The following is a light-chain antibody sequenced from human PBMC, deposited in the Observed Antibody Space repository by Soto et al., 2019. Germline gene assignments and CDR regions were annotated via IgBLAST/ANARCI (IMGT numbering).Light chain of an antibody. CDR2: KAS. V-gene: IGKV1-5*03. CDR3: QQLET. CDR1: QSISSW. J-gene: IGKJ2*01. Sequence: DIQMTQSPSTLSASVGDRVTITCRASQSISSWLAWYQQKPGKAPKLLIYKASSLESGVPSRFSGSGSGTEFTLTISSLQPDDCATYYCQQLETFGQGTKLEIK.